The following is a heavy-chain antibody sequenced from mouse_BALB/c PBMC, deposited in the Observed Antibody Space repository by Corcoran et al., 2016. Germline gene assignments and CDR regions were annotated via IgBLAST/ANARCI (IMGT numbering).Heavy chain of an antibody. J-gene: IGHJ1*01. D-gene: IGHD2-3*01. Sequence: QMQLQESGPGLVKPSQSLFLACSITGFPITSGYYWIWISQSPGKPLEWMGYITHSGETFYNPSLQSPISITRETSKNQFFLQLNSVTTEDTAMYYCAGDYDGYWYFDVWGAGTTVTVSS. CDR3: AGDYDGYWYFDV. V-gene: IGHV12-3*02. CDR2: ITHSGET. CDR1: GFPITSGYY.